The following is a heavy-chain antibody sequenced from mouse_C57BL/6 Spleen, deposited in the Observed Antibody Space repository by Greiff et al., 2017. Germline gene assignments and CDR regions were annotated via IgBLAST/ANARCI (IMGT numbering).Heavy chain of an antibody. D-gene: IGHD2-3*01. CDR2: IWSGGST. CDR3: ARTSDGYQPAMDY. CDR1: GFSLTSYG. V-gene: IGHV2-2*01. Sequence: VMLVESGPGLVQPSQSLSITCTVSGFSLTSYGVHWVRQSPGKGLEWLGVIWSGGSTDYNAAFISRLSISKDNSKSQVFFKMNSLQADDTAIYYCARTSDGYQPAMDYWGQGTSVTVSS. J-gene: IGHJ4*01.